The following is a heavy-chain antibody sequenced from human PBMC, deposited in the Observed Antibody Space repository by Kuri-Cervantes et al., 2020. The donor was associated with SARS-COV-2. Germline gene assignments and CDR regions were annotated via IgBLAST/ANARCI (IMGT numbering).Heavy chain of an antibody. CDR2: INHSGSS. Sequence: SQTLSLTCAVYGGSFSGYHWSWIRQPPGKGLEWIGEINHSGSSDYNPSLKSRVTISVDTSKNQFSLKLNSVTAADTAVYYCARAERGSGDYYYYMDVWGKGTTVTVSS. CDR1: GGSFSGYH. CDR3: ARAERGSGDYYYYMDV. V-gene: IGHV4-34*01. D-gene: IGHD3-10*01. J-gene: IGHJ6*03.